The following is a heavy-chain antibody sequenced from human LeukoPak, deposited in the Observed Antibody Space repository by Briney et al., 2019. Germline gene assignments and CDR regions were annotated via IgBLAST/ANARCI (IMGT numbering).Heavy chain of an antibody. V-gene: IGHV3-30*02. D-gene: IGHD6-6*01. CDR2: IRYDGSNK. CDR3: AKDQYSSSYYFDY. J-gene: IGHJ4*02. CDR1: GFTFSSYG. Sequence: GGSLRLSCAASGFTFSSYGVHWVRGAPGKGLEGVAFIRYDGSNKYYADSVKGRFTISRDNSKNTLYLQMNSLRAEDTAVYYCAKDQYSSSYYFDYWGQGTLVTVSS.